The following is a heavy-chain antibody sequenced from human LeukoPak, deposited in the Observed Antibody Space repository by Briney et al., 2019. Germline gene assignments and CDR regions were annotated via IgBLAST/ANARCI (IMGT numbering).Heavy chain of an antibody. J-gene: IGHJ4*01. CDR2: MNPNSGNT. V-gene: IGHV1-8*01. Sequence: RASLKVSSKASGYTFTSYDINWVRQATGQGLEWMGWMNPNSGNTGYAQKFQGRVTMTRNTSINTAYMELSSLRSEDTAVYYCARVRARGVIIKIFYYWGHGTLVTFCS. CDR1: GYTFTSYD. D-gene: IGHD3-10*01. CDR3: ARVRARGVIIKIFYY.